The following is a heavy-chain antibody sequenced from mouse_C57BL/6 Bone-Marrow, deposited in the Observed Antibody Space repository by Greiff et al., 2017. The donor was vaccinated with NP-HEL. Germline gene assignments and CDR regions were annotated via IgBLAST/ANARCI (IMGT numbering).Heavy chain of an antibody. CDR1: GYTFTDYY. CDR2: IFPGSGST. D-gene: IGHD4-1*01. V-gene: IGHV1-75*01. J-gene: IGHJ2*01. Sequence: VQLQQSGPELVKPGASVKISCKASGYTFTDYYINWVKQRPGQGLEWIGWIFPGSGSTYYNEKFKGKATLTVDKSSSTAVMLLSSLTSEDSAVYFCARCSGTGTYYWGQGTTLTVSS. CDR3: ARCSGTGTYY.